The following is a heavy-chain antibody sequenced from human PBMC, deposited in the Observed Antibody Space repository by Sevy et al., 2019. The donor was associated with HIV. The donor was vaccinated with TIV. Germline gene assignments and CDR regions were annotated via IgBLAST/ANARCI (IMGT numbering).Heavy chain of an antibody. D-gene: IGHD3-16*02. Sequence: GGSLRLSCAASGFTFSSYCMHWVRQAPGKGLEWVAVISYDGSNKYYADSVKGRFTISRDNSKNTLYLQMNSLRAEDTAVYYCAKDAYYDYVWGSYRYTPDAFDIWGQGTMVTVSS. CDR2: ISYDGSNK. CDR3: AKDAYYDYVWGSYRYTPDAFDI. CDR1: GFTFSSYC. J-gene: IGHJ3*02. V-gene: IGHV3-30*18.